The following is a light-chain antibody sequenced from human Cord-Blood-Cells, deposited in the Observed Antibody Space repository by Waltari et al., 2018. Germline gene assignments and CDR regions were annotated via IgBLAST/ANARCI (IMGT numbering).Light chain of an antibody. V-gene: IGLV2-14*01. J-gene: IGLJ2*01. Sequence: QSALTQPASVSGSPGQSITISCTGTSSDVGGYNYVSWYQQHPGKAPKLMIYDVINRPSGVSNRFSGSNSGNTASLTISGLQAEDEADYYCSSYTSSSVVFGGGTKLTVL. CDR1: SSDVGGYNY. CDR3: SSYTSSSVV. CDR2: DVI.